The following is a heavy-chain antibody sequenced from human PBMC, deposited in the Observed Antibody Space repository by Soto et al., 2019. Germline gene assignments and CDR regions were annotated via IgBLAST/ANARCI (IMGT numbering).Heavy chain of an antibody. V-gene: IGHV3-30*04. CDR1: GFTFSGYA. J-gene: IGHJ4*02. CDR2: TSYDGSFK. D-gene: IGHD3-3*01. Sequence: QVQLVESGGGVVQPGGSLRLSCEASGFTFSGYAMHWVRQAPGKGLEWVAVTSYDGSFKYYEDSVKGRFTISRDNSKNTLYLQLNSLRDDETAVYHCARNIIPGSSSRDVGDYCGQGTLVTVSS. CDR3: ARNIIPGSSSRDVGDY.